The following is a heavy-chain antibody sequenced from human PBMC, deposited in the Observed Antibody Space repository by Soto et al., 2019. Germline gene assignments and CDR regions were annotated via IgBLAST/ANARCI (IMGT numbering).Heavy chain of an antibody. CDR3: AKDRGEGAVAVPYYFDY. CDR1: GFTFSSYG. Sequence: EVQLLESGGGLVQPGGSLRLSCAASGFTFSSYGMSWVRQAPGKGLEWVSGISGSGGSTHYADSVKGRFIISRDNSKNTLDLQMNSLRAEDTAVFYCAKDRGEGAVAVPYYFDYWGQGTLVTVSS. CDR2: ISGSGGST. J-gene: IGHJ4*02. V-gene: IGHV3-23*01. D-gene: IGHD6-19*01.